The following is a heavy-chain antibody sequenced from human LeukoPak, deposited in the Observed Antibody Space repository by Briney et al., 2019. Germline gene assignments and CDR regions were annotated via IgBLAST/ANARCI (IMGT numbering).Heavy chain of an antibody. D-gene: IGHD6-19*01. Sequence: GGSLRLSCKASGFIFSLYWMHWVRQVPGRGLVWVSRIEGGAIDTDYADFVKGRFTISRDNAKNSLYLQMNSLRAEDTAVYYCARDRYSSGWYDEGFDYWGQGTLVTVSS. J-gene: IGHJ4*02. CDR1: GFIFSLYW. CDR2: IEGGAIDT. V-gene: IGHV3-74*01. CDR3: ARDRYSSGWYDEGFDY.